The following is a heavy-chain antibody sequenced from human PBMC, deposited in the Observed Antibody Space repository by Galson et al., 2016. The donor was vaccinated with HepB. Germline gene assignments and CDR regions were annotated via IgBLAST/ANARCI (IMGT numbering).Heavy chain of an antibody. J-gene: IGHJ4*02. D-gene: IGHD5-18*01. V-gene: IGHV3-23*01. CDR1: GFTFNSYA. CDR2: ISGSGGPT. CDR3: TALFYNYGFGSDY. Sequence: SLRLSCAASGFTFNSYAMTWVRQAPGKGLEWVSGISGSGGPTYYADSVKGRFTISRDNSKNTLYLQMNSLKTEDTAFYYCTALFYNYGFGSDYWGQGTLVTVSS.